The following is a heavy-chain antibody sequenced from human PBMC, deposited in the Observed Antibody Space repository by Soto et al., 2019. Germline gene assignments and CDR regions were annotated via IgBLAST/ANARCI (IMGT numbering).Heavy chain of an antibody. CDR3: AREWGSGYSFYYYGMGV. V-gene: IGHV3-33*01. CDR2: IWYDGSNK. D-gene: IGHD3-22*01. CDR1: GFTFSSYG. Sequence: QVQLVESGGGVVQPGRSLRLSCAASGFTFSSYGMHWVRQAPGKGLEWVAVIWYDGSNKYYADSVKGRFTISRDNSKNTLYLQMNSLRAEDTAVYYCAREWGSGYSFYYYGMGVWGQGTTVTVSS. J-gene: IGHJ6*02.